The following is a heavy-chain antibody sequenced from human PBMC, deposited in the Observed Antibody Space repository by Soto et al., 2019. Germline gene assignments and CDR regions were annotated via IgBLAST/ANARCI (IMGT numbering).Heavy chain of an antibody. J-gene: IGHJ5*02. CDR1: GFTFSSYW. D-gene: IGHD5-18*01. Sequence: PGGSLRLSCAASGFTFSSYWMHWVRQAPGKGLVWVSRINSGGSSTSYADSVKGRFTISRDNAKNTLYLQMNSLRAEDTAVYYCARESLSSWIQHGHWFDPWGQGTLVTVSS. CDR3: ARESLSSWIQHGHWFDP. V-gene: IGHV3-74*01. CDR2: INSGGSST.